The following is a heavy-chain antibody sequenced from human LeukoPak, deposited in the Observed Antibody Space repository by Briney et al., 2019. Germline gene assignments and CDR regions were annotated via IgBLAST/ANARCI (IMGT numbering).Heavy chain of an antibody. Sequence: GGSLRLSCAPSGFTVSSNYMSWVRQAPGKGLEWVSVIYSGGSTYYADSVKGRFTISRDNSKNTLYLQMNSLRAEDTAVYYCAREHQLLYLDYWGQGTLVTVSS. J-gene: IGHJ4*02. CDR2: IYSGGST. CDR1: GFTVSSNY. CDR3: AREHQLLYLDY. D-gene: IGHD2-2*01. V-gene: IGHV3-66*02.